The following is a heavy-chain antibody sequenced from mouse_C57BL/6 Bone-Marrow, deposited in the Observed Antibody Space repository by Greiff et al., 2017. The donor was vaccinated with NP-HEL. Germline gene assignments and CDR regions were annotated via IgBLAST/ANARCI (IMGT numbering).Heavy chain of an antibody. CDR3: AREITTVGYAMDY. J-gene: IGHJ4*01. D-gene: IGHD1-1*01. V-gene: IGHV5-17*01. CDR2: ISSGSSTI. Sequence: DVMLVESGGGLVKPGGSLKLSCAASGFTFSASGMHWVRPSPATGLVWVAYISSGSSTIYYADTVKGRFTISRDNAKNTLFLQMTSLRSEDTAMYYCAREITTVGYAMDYWGQGTSVTVSS. CDR1: GFTFSASG.